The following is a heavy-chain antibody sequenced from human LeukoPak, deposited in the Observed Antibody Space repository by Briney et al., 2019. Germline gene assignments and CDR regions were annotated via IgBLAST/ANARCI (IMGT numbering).Heavy chain of an antibody. CDR2: INSDGSST. D-gene: IGHD2-8*02. J-gene: IGHJ3*02. Sequence: PGGSLRLSCAASGFTFSSYWMHWVRQAPGKGLVWVSRINSDGSSTSYADSVKGRFTISRDNSKNTLYLQMNSLRAEDTAVYYCAKDTPTAGRYDAFDIWAKGQWSPSLQ. CDR1: GFTFSSYW. CDR3: AKDTPTAGRYDAFDI. V-gene: IGHV3-74*01.